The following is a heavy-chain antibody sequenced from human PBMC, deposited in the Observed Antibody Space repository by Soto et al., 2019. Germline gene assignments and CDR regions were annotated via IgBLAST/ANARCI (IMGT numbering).Heavy chain of an antibody. CDR2: ISYDGSNK. D-gene: IGHD6-6*01. J-gene: IGHJ4*02. Sequence: QVQLVESGGGVVQPGRSLRLSCAASGFTFSSYAMHWVRQAPGKGLEWVAVISYDGSNKYYADSVKGRFTISRDNSKNTLYLQMNSLRAEDTAVYYCASQEYSRIYYFYYWGQGNLVTVSS. V-gene: IGHV3-30-3*01. CDR3: ASQEYSRIYYFYY. CDR1: GFTFSSYA.